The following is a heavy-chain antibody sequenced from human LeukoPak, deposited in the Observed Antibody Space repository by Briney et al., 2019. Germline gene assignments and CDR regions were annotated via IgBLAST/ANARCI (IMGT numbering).Heavy chain of an antibody. J-gene: IGHJ4*02. CDR3: ARDLSPIYGSGCYLVY. CDR2: ISDSSSYI. V-gene: IGHV3-21*01. Sequence: GGSVRHLCAASGFTFSRYNMNWVRQAPGKGLEWVSSISDSSSYIYYADSVKGRFTISRDNAKNSLYLQMNSLRAEDTAVYYCARDLSPIYGSGCYLVYWGRETVVTVSS. D-gene: IGHD3-10*01. CDR1: GFTFSRYN.